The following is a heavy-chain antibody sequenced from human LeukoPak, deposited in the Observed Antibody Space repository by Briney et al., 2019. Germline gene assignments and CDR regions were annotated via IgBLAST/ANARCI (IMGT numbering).Heavy chain of an antibody. CDR3: AKRPTGNNPFDY. CDR2: ISTSGSPT. Sequence: PGGSLRLSCAASGFIFTNCTMSWVRRAPGKGREWVSIISTSGSPTYYADSVKGRFTISRDNSKNTVYLQMNSLRAEDTAIYYCAKRPTGNNPFDYWGQGALVTVSS. CDR1: GFIFTNCT. J-gene: IGHJ4*02. V-gene: IGHV3-23*01. D-gene: IGHD1/OR15-1a*01.